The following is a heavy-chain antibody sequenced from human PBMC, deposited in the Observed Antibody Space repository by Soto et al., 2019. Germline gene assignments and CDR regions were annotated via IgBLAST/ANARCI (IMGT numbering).Heavy chain of an antibody. D-gene: IGHD3-16*01. CDR3: ARGTQMGSYNWFPP. CDR1: GGSFSGYY. V-gene: IGHV4-34*01. Sequence: PSETLSLTCAVYGGSFSGYYWSWIRQPPGKGLEWIGEINHSEGTNFSPSLKSRVTISIDTSKNQFSLNLNSVTAADTAVYYCARGTQMGSYNWFPPGGQGTLVTVS. CDR2: INHSEGT. J-gene: IGHJ5*02.